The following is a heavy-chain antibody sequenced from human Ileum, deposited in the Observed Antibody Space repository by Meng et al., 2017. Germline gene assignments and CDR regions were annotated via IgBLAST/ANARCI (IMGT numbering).Heavy chain of an antibody. V-gene: IGHV4-31*03. CDR2: IHYSGTI. CDR3: ARDRFSSGSSNWFDP. D-gene: IGHD3-10*01. Sequence: QGPLQVAGPGLLKPSQTLSLTCTVSGVSISRGFYHWNWIRQHPGKGLEWIGSIHYSGTIYYNPSLKSRVTISLDTSKNQFSLNLSSVTAADTAVYYCARDRFSSGSSNWFDPWGQGTLVTVSS. CDR1: GVSISRGFYH. J-gene: IGHJ5*02.